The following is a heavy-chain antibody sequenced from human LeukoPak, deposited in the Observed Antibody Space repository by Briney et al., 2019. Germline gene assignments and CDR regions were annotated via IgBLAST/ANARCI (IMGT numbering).Heavy chain of an antibody. Sequence: VASVKVSCKASGYTFTSYDINWVRQATGQGLEWMGWMNPNSGNTGYAQKFQGRVTITRNTSISTAYMELSSLRSEDTAVYYCARGPHRRTYDRDNWFDPWGQGTLVTVSS. D-gene: IGHD3-3*01. J-gene: IGHJ5*02. V-gene: IGHV1-8*01. CDR1: GYTFTSYD. CDR3: ARGPHRRTYDRDNWFDP. CDR2: MNPNSGNT.